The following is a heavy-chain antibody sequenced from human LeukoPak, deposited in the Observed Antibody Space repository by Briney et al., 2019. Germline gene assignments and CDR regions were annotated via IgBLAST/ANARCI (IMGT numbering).Heavy chain of an antibody. CDR1: EFTFITYA. D-gene: IGHD4-17*01. CDR3: AKDLLRNGDYHLYYYYYMDV. CDR2: ISGGGDTT. V-gene: IGHV3-23*01. J-gene: IGHJ6*03. Sequence: GRSLRLSCASSEFTFITYAMSWAGHAPGKGLEWVSSISGGGDTTNYADSVKGRFTISRDNSKNTLYLQMNSLRAEDTAVYYCAKDLLRNGDYHLYYYYYMDVWGKGTTVTISS.